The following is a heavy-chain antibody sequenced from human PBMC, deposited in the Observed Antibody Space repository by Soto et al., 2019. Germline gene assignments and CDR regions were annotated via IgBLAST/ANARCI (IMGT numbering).Heavy chain of an antibody. CDR1: GFTFNTYG. CDR2: VSGSGGGT. CDR3: ARIGPYCGGDCYPDFDF. D-gene: IGHD2-21*02. V-gene: IGHV3-23*01. Sequence: GGSLRLSFAASGFTFNTYGMTWVRQAPGKGLEWVSTVSGSGGGTYYADSVKGRFTISSVNSKNTMYLQMSNLRAEDTAVYFCARIGPYCGGDCYPDFDFWGLGTPVTVSS. J-gene: IGHJ4*02.